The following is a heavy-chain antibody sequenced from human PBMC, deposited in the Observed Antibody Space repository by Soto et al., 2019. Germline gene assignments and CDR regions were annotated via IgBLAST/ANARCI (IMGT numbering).Heavy chain of an antibody. J-gene: IGHJ5*02. CDR2: IIPILGIA. V-gene: IGHV1-69*02. Sequence: QVQLVQSGAEVKKPGSSVKVSCKASGGTFSSYTISWVRQAPGLGLEWMGRIIPILGIANYAQQFQGRVTNTPDKSTSTADMELRSMNSEDTACDYFGCRKSKDGPWGHGTLVTVSS. CDR3: GCRKSKDGP. CDR1: GGTFSSYT.